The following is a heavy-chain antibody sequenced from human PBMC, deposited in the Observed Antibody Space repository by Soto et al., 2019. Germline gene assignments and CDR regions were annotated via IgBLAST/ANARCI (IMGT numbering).Heavy chain of an antibody. D-gene: IGHD6-19*01. CDR2: IIPIFGTA. CDR3: VKDGSSGWPYYYGMDV. J-gene: IGHJ6*02. CDR1: GGTFSSYA. V-gene: IGHV1-69*13. Sequence: SVKVSCKASGGTFSSYAISWVRQAPGQGLEWVGGIIPIFGTANYAQKFQGRVTLYLQMSSLRAEDTAVYYCVKDGSSGWPYYYGMDVWGQGTTVTVSS.